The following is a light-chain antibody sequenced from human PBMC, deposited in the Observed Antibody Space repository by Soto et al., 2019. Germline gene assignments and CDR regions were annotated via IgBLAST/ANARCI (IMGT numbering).Light chain of an antibody. CDR2: DAS. V-gene: IGKV3-11*01. CDR1: QSVSSY. J-gene: IGKJ1*01. Sequence: EIVLTQSPATLSLSPGERATLSCRASQSVSSYLAWYQQKPGQAPRLLIYDASNRATGIPARFSGSGSGTDLTLTISSLEPEDYAVYYCQQRRNWPLTWTFGQGTKVEIK. CDR3: QQRRNWPLTWT.